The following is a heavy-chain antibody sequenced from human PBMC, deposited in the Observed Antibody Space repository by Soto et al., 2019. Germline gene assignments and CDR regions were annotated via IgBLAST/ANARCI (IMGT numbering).Heavy chain of an antibody. CDR3: AREGKSTTVTDDAFDI. D-gene: IGHD4-17*01. V-gene: IGHV3-11*01. Sequence: WGSLRLSCAASGFTLSDYYMSWIRQAPGKGLEWVSYISSSGSTIYYADSVKGRFTISRDNAKNSLYLQMNSLRAEDTAVYYCAREGKSTTVTDDAFDIWGQGTMVTVSS. CDR2: ISSSGSTI. J-gene: IGHJ3*02. CDR1: GFTLSDYY.